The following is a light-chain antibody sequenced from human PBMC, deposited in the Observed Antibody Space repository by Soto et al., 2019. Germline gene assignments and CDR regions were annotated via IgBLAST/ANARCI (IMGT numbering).Light chain of an antibody. J-gene: IGLJ2*01. V-gene: IGLV2-14*03. Sequence: QSALTQPASVSGSPGQSITISCTGTSSDIGTYSYVSWYQQYPGKAPKLMIYDVTNRPSGVSNRFSGSKSGNTASLTISGLQAEDEADYYCSSYTTSSTLVVFGGGTKLTVL. CDR2: DVT. CDR3: SSYTTSSTLVV. CDR1: SSDIGTYSY.